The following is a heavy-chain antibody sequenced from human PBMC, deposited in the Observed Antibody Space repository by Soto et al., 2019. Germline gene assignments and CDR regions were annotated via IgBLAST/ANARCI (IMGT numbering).Heavy chain of an antibody. J-gene: IGHJ4*02. CDR2: IYYSGST. D-gene: IGHD1-26*01. CDR3: ARVYVGQDYYFDY. V-gene: IGHV4-30-4*01. CDR1: GGSISSGDYY. Sequence: QVQLQESGPGLVKPSQTLSLTCTVSGGSISSGDYYWSWIRQPPGKGLEWIGYIYYSGSTSYNPSLESRVTISVDTSKNQFSLKLSSVTAADTAVYYCARVYVGQDYYFDYWGQGTLVTVSS.